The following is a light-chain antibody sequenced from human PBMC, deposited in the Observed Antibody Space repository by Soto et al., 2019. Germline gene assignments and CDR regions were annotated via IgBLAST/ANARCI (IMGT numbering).Light chain of an antibody. CDR3: AAWDASLNGYV. Sequence: QSALTQPPSASGTPGQRVTISCSGSSSNIGSKTVNWYQQLPGTVPKLLIYNSYQRPSGVPDRFSGSKSGTSASLAISGLQSEYEADYYCAAWDASLNGYVFGAGTKVTVL. CDR2: NSY. J-gene: IGLJ1*01. V-gene: IGLV1-44*01. CDR1: SSNIGSKT.